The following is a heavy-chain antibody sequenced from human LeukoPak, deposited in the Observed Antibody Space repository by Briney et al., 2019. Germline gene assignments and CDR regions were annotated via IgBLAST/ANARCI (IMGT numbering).Heavy chain of an antibody. D-gene: IGHD2-15*01. CDR1: GGSISSGTYY. Sequence: SETLSLTCTVSGGSISSGTYYWSWIRQPPGKGLEWIGEINHSGSTNYNPSLKSRVTISVDTSKNQFSLKLSSVTAADTAVYYCARGDGYCSGGSCSYNWSDPWGQGTLVTVSS. V-gene: IGHV4-39*07. CDR3: ARGDGYCSGGSCSYNWSDP. J-gene: IGHJ5*02. CDR2: INHSGST.